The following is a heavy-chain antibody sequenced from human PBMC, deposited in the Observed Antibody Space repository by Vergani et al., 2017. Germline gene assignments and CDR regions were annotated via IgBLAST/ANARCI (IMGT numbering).Heavy chain of an antibody. J-gene: IGHJ4*02. Sequence: QVQLVESGGGVVQRGGSLRLSCATSGVTLSNYDMQWIRQGPGKGLEFVAFIPFDGSNQYYADSVKGRFTLSRDFSKNTLYLQMNSLKTDDTATYYCAKHFRGWGIDYWGQGTQVIVSS. V-gene: IGHV3-30*02. CDR3: AKHFRGWGIDY. CDR1: GVTLSNYD. CDR2: IPFDGSNQ. D-gene: IGHD3-16*01.